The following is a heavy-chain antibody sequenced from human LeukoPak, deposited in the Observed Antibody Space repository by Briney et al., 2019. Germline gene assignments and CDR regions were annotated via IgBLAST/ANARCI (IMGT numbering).Heavy chain of an antibody. J-gene: IGHJ4*02. V-gene: IGHV3-30*18. CDR3: AKESPKYYFDY. Sequence: GRSLRLSCAASGFTFSSYGMHWVRQAPGKGLEWVAVISYDGSNKYYADSVKGRFTISGDNSKNTLYLQMNSLRAEDTAVYYCAKESPKYYFDYWGQGTLVTVSS. CDR2: ISYDGSNK. CDR1: GFTFSSYG.